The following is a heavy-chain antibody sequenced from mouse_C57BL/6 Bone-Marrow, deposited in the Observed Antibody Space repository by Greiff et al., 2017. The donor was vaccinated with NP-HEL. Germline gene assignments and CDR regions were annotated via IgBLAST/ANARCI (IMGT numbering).Heavy chain of an antibody. J-gene: IGHJ3*01. CDR1: GYTFTSYW. CDR2: IYPGSGST. CDR3: AREGLFTPYDWFAY. D-gene: IGHD6-5*01. V-gene: IGHV1-55*01. Sequence: VQLQQPGAELVKPGASVKMSCKASGYTFTSYWITWVKQRPGPGLEWIGDIYPGSGSTNYNEKFKSKATLTVETSSSTAYMQLSSLTSEDSAVYYCAREGLFTPYDWFAYWGQGTLVTVSA.